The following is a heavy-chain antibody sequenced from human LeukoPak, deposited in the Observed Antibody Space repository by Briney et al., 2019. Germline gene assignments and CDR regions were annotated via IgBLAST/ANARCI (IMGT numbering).Heavy chain of an antibody. D-gene: IGHD1-26*01. CDR1: GFTLSSYA. CDR2: IKPDGSEK. J-gene: IGHJ4*02. CDR3: ARDTVGATDY. V-gene: IGHV3-7*01. Sequence: GGSLRLSCAASGFTLSSYAMHWVRQAPGKGLEWVTNIKPDGSEKYYVDSVKGRFTISRDNAKKSLYLQMNSLRAEDTALYYCARDTVGATDYWGQGTLVTVSS.